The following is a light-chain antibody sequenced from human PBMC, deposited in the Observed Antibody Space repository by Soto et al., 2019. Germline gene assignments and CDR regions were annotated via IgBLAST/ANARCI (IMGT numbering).Light chain of an antibody. CDR1: SSDVGGYNY. J-gene: IGLJ2*01. V-gene: IGLV2-8*01. CDR2: EVV. Sequence: QSALTQPPSASGSPGQSVTISCTGTSSDVGGYNYVSWYQQHPGAAPKLMIYEVVKRPSGVPDRFSGSKSGNTASLTVSGLQAEDESDYYFSSYGGDNNVVFGGGTKVTVL. CDR3: SSYGGDNNVV.